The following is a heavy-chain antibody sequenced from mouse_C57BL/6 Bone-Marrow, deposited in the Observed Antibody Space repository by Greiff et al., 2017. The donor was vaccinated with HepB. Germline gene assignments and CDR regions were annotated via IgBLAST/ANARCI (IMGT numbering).Heavy chain of an antibody. D-gene: IGHD1-1*01. Sequence: QVQLKQPGAELVKPGASVKMSCKASGYTFTSYWITWVKQRPGQGLEWIGDIYPGSGSTNYNEKFKSKATLTVDTSSSTAYMQLSSLTSEDSAVYYCARWYYGSRENFDYWGQGTTLTVSS. CDR3: ARWYYGSRENFDY. J-gene: IGHJ2*01. CDR1: GYTFTSYW. V-gene: IGHV1-55*01. CDR2: IYPGSGST.